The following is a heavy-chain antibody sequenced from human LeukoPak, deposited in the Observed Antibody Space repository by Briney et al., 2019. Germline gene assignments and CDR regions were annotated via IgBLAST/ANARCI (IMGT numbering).Heavy chain of an antibody. Sequence: PGGSLRLSCATSGFTFSRYAMHWVRQAPGKGLEWVALISYDANIGSNKYYADSVKGRFTISRDNSKNTLYLQMNSLRAEDTAVYYCARGLSIVGAHFDFWGQGTLVTVSS. D-gene: IGHD1-26*01. CDR3: ARGLSIVGAHFDF. CDR2: ISYDANIGSNK. J-gene: IGHJ4*02. V-gene: IGHV3-30-3*01. CDR1: GFTFSRYA.